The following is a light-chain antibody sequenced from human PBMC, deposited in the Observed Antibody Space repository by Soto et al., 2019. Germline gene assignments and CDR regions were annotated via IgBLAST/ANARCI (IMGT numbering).Light chain of an antibody. CDR2: AAS. CDR3: HHYKIYAEA. CDR1: QAISSW. V-gene: IGKV1-6*01. Sequence: AIQRTQSPSSMSASVGDRVTITCRASQAISSWLAWYQQKPGKAPKLLIYAASRLQXGXPSRFSGSGSGTDFTLTISSLQPEDFATYYCHHYKIYAEAFGQGTKADIK. J-gene: IGKJ1*01.